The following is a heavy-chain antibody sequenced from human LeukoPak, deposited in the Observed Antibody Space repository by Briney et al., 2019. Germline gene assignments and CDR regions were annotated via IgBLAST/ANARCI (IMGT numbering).Heavy chain of an antibody. CDR3: TTIKVLRYFVYFDY. V-gene: IGHV3-15*01. CDR1: GFTFSNAW. D-gene: IGHD3-9*01. J-gene: IGHJ4*02. CDR2: IKSKTDGGTT. Sequence: GGSLRLSCAASGFTFSNAWMSWVRQAPGKGLEWVGRIKSKTDGGTTDYAVPVKGRFTISRDDSKNTLYLQMNSLKTENTAVYYCTTIKVLRYFVYFDYWGQGTLVTVSS.